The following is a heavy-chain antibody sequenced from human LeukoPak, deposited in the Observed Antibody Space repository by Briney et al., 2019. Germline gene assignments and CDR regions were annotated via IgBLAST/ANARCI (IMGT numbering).Heavy chain of an antibody. J-gene: IGHJ4*02. CDR1: GFTFSTYN. CDR3: ARDLLGWELHYFDY. CDR2: ISGSSSYI. V-gene: IGHV3-21*01. D-gene: IGHD1-26*01. Sequence: GGSLRLSCVASGFTFSTYNMNWVRQAPGKGLEWVSSISGSSSYIYYADSVKGRFSISRDNAKNSLYLQMNSLRAEDTAVYYCARDLLGWELHYFDYWGQGTLVTVSS.